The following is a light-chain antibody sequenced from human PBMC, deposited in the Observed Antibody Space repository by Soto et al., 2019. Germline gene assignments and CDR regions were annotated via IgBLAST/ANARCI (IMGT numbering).Light chain of an antibody. Sequence: QSALTRPPSVSGSPGQSVTLSCTGTSSDVGSYNRVSWYQQPPGTAPKLMIYEVSNRPSGVPDRFSGSKSGNTASLTISGLQAEDGADYYCNSYTSSSTYVFGTGTKVTVL. CDR1: SSDVGSYNR. CDR3: NSYTSSSTYV. J-gene: IGLJ1*01. V-gene: IGLV2-18*02. CDR2: EVS.